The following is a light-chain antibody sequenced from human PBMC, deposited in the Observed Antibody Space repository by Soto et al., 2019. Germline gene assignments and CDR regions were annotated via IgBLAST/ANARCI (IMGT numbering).Light chain of an antibody. CDR3: QVWDSSSDPV. V-gene: IGLV3-21*04. CDR2: YDS. J-gene: IGLJ2*01. Sequence: SYELTQPPSVSVAPGKTARITCGGNNIGSKSVHWYQQKPGQAPVLVIYYDSDRPSGIPERFSGSNSGNTATLTISRVEAGDEAAYYCQVWDSSSDPVFGGGTKVTVL. CDR1: NIGSKS.